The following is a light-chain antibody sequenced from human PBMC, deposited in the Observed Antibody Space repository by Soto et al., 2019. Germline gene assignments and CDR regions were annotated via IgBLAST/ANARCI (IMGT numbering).Light chain of an antibody. J-gene: IGLJ3*02. Sequence: QSALTQPASVSGSPGQSITISCTGTSSDVGGHNYVSWYQQHPGKAPKLLIYEVRVRPSGVPDRFSGSKSGNTASLTVSGLQTEDEADYYCGSHAGNSNLVFGGGTKLTVL. CDR2: EVR. V-gene: IGLV2-8*01. CDR1: SSDVGGHNY. CDR3: GSHAGNSNLV.